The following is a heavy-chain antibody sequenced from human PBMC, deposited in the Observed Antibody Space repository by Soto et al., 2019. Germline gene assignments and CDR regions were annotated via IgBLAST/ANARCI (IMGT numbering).Heavy chain of an antibody. CDR2: INPNSGGT. CDR3: ARDGYYGSGSYWSHYYYYMDV. Sequence: QVQLVQSGAEVKKPGASVKVSCKASGYTFTGYYMHWVRQAPGKGLEWMGWINPNSGGTNYAQKFQGWVTMTRDTSISTAYMELSRLRSDDTAVYYCARDGYYGSGSYWSHYYYYMDVWGKGTTVTVSS. CDR1: GYTFTGYY. V-gene: IGHV1-2*04. D-gene: IGHD3-10*01. J-gene: IGHJ6*03.